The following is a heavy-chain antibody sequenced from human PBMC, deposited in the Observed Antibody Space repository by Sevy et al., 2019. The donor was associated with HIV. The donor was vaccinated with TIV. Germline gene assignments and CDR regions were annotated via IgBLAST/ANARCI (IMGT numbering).Heavy chain of an antibody. Sequence: ASVKVSCKASGYTFTSYYMHWVRQAPGQGLEWMGIINPSGGSTSYAQKFQGRVTMTRDTSTSTVYMELSSLRSEDTAVYYCARDRRSGVTAIYYYYGMDVWGQGTTVTVSS. V-gene: IGHV1-46*01. D-gene: IGHD2-21*02. CDR1: GYTFTSYY. J-gene: IGHJ6*02. CDR3: ARDRRSGVTAIYYYYGMDV. CDR2: INPSGGST.